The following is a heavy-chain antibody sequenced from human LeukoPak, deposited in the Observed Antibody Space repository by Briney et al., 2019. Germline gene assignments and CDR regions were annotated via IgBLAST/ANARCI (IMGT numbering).Heavy chain of an antibody. J-gene: IGHJ3*01. CDR1: GASTSAYY. CDR2: SYSGGNA. Sequence: SETLSLTCTVSGASTSAYYWSWIRQPPGKGLEWLAYSYSGGNANYNPSLKSRVTISIDTSENQFSLRLTSVTAADTAVYFCAHSKRGGGYYINAFAVWGQGALVTISS. CDR3: AHSKRGGGYYINAFAV. D-gene: IGHD1-26*01. V-gene: IGHV4-59*01.